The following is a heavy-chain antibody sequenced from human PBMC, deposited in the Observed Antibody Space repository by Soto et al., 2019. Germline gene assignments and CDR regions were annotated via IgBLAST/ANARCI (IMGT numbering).Heavy chain of an antibody. CDR1: SFRNYL. Sequence: SFRNYLMTWVRQSAGKGLEWVANMRQDGSEKYYVDSVKGRFTISRDNARNTLYLQMNSLRAEDTAVYYCARDTVAPLYTFDLWGQGTMVTVSS. J-gene: IGHJ3*01. CDR3: ARDTVAPLYTFDL. CDR2: MRQDGSEK. D-gene: IGHD4-17*01. V-gene: IGHV3-7*03.